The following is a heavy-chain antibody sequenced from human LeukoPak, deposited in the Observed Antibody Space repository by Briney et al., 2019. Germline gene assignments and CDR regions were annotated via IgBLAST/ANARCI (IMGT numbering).Heavy chain of an antibody. CDR1: GFTFSDYY. CDR2: ISGSGGST. D-gene: IGHD6-19*01. CDR3: AKGDSSGWYGGVAFDI. V-gene: IGHV3-23*01. Sequence: GGSLKLSCAASGFTFSDYYMSWIRQAPGKGLEWVSAISGSGGSTYYADSVKGRFTISRDNSKNTLSLQMSSLRAEETALYYCAKGDSSGWYGGVAFDIWGQGTIVPVSS. J-gene: IGHJ3*02.